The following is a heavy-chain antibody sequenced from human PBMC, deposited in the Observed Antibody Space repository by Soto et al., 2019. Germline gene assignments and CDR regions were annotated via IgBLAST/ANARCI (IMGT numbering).Heavy chain of an antibody. D-gene: IGHD3-22*01. CDR3: AKDLGISMIVLVMNSDY. J-gene: IGHJ4*02. V-gene: IGHV3-33*06. CDR1: GFTFSSYG. Sequence: GGSLRLSCAASGFTFSSYGMHWVRQAPGKGLEWVAVIWYDGSNKYYADSVKGRFTISRDNSKNTLYLQMNSLRAEYTAVYYCAKDLGISMIVLVMNSDYWGQGTLVTVSS. CDR2: IWYDGSNK.